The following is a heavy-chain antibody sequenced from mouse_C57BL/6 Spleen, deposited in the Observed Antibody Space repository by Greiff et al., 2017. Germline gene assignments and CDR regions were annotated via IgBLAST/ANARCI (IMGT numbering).Heavy chain of an antibody. J-gene: IGHJ2*01. CDR2: IYPRSGNT. CDR1: GYTFTSYG. CDR3: ARRITTVVASGDFDY. D-gene: IGHD1-1*01. V-gene: IGHV1-81*01. Sequence: VKLQESGAELARPGASVKLSCKASGYTFTSYGISWVKQRTGQGLEWIGEIYPRSGNTYYNEKFKGKATLTADKSSSTAYMELRSLTSEDSAVYFCARRITTVVASGDFDYWGQGTTLTVSS.